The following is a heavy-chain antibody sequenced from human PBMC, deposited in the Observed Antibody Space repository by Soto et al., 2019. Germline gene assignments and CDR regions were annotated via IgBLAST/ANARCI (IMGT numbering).Heavy chain of an antibody. V-gene: IGHV4-59*08. CDR2: IYDNGRT. J-gene: IGHJ4*02. Sequence: QVQLLESGPGLVKPSETLSLSCTVSGDSISDYNWSWIRQPPGKRLEWIGVIYDNGRTSYNPSLQSRVTISVDTSKNQFSLKLRSVTAADTAVYYCARRGGVFDFWGQGTLVSVSS. CDR1: GDSISDYN. CDR3: ARRGGVFDF. D-gene: IGHD3-16*01.